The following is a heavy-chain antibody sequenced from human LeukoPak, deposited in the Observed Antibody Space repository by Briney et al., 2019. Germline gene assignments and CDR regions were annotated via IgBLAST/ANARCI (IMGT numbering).Heavy chain of an antibody. J-gene: IGHJ4*02. D-gene: IGHD3-22*01. CDR3: ARASVNYYDSSGYWAFDY. Sequence: GGSLRLSCAASEFSVGSNYMTWVRQAPGKGLEWVSLISSGGSTYYADSVKGRFTISRDNSKNTLYLQMNSLRAEDTAVYYCARASVNYYDSSGYWAFDYWGQGTLVTVSS. CDR2: ISSGGST. CDR1: EFSVGSNY. V-gene: IGHV3-66*01.